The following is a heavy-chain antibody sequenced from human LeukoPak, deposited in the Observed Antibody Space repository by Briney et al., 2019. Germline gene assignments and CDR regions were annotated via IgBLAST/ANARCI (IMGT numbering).Heavy chain of an antibody. V-gene: IGHV3-74*01. CDR1: GFTLSSYW. D-gene: IGHD5-18*01. CDR2: INSDGSST. CDR3: AKDSRYGYRWDYDY. Sequence: GGSLRLSCAAAGFTLSSYWMHWVRQVPGKGLVWVSCINSDGSSTSYADSVKGRFTISRDSAKNTLYLQMNSLRAEDTAVYYCAKDSRYGYRWDYDYWGQGTPVTVSS. J-gene: IGHJ4*02.